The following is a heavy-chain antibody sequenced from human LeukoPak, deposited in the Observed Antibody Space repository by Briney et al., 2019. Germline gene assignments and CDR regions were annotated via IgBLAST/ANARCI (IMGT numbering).Heavy chain of an antibody. Sequence: GGSLRLSCAASGFTFSSYAMHWVRQAPGKGLEWVAVISYDGSNKYYADSVKGRFTISRDNSKNTLYLQMNSPRAEDTAVYYCAREEADIVVVVAAFDYWGQGTLVTVSS. J-gene: IGHJ4*02. CDR3: AREEADIVVVVAAFDY. V-gene: IGHV3-30*04. CDR2: ISYDGSNK. D-gene: IGHD2-15*01. CDR1: GFTFSSYA.